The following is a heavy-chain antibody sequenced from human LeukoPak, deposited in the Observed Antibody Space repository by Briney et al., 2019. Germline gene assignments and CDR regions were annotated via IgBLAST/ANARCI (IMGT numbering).Heavy chain of an antibody. CDR1: GYTFTGYY. CDR3: ARASWSGGYNSPFGAFDI. D-gene: IGHD5-24*01. V-gene: IGHV1-2*02. Sequence: GASVKVSCKASGYTFTGYYMHWVRQAPGQGLEWMGWINPNSGGTNYAQKFQGRVTMTRDTSISTAYMELSRLRSDDTAVYYCARASWSGGYNSPFGAFDIWGQGTMVTVSS. CDR2: INPNSGGT. J-gene: IGHJ3*02.